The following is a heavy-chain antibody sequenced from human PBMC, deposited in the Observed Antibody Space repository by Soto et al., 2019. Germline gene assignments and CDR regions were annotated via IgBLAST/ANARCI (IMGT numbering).Heavy chain of an antibody. V-gene: IGHV3-30-3*01. Sequence: GGSLRLSCAASGFTFSSYAMHWVRQAPGKGLEWVAVISYDGSNKYYADSVKGRFTISRDNSKNTLYLQMNSLRAEDTAVYYCARDILRDRDGYKRWGQGTLVTVSS. D-gene: IGHD5-12*01. J-gene: IGHJ4*02. CDR2: ISYDGSNK. CDR1: GFTFSSYA. CDR3: ARDILRDRDGYKR.